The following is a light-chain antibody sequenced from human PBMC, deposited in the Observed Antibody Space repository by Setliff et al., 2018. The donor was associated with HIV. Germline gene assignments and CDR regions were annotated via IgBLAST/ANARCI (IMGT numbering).Light chain of an antibody. CDR1: SSDIGTYNY. CDR2: DVT. Sequence: QSVLTQPRSVSGSPGQSVTISCTGTSSDIGTYNYVSWYQQHPGKAPKLMIHDVTKRPSGVPDRFSGSKSGNTASLTISGLHTDDEADYYCCSYGGNSVSYVFGTGTKVTVL. J-gene: IGLJ1*01. CDR3: CSYGGNSVSYV. V-gene: IGLV2-11*01.